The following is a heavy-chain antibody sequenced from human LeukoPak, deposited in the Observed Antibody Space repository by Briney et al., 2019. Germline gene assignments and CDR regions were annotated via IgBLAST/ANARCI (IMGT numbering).Heavy chain of an antibody. V-gene: IGHV3-21*01. CDR1: GFTFSRYS. J-gene: IGHJ4*02. CDR3: ARDLLHGYYFDY. CDR2: ISSGSSYI. Sequence: GGSLRLSCAASGFTFSRYSMNWVRQAPGKGLEWVSSISSGSSYIYYADSVKGRFTISRDNAKNSLYLQMNSLRAEDTAVYYCARDLLHGYYFDYWGQGTLVTVSS. D-gene: IGHD2-15*01.